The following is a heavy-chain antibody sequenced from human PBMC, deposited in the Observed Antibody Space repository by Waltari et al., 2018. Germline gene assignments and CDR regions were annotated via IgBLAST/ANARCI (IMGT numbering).Heavy chain of an antibody. V-gene: IGHV4-39*01. J-gene: IGHJ4*02. CDR2: IYYSGST. Sequence: QLQLQESGPGLVKPSETLSLTCTVSGGSISSSSYYWGWIRQPPGKGLEWIGNIYYSGSTYYNPSLKSRVTISVDTSKNQFSLKLSSVTAADTAVYYCARHGGSGWYLPSGDWGQGTLVTVSS. CDR1: GGSISSSSYY. CDR3: ARHGGSGWYLPSGD. D-gene: IGHD6-19*01.